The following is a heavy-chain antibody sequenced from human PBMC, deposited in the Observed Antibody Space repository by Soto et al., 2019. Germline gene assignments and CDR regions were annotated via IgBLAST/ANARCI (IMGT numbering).Heavy chain of an antibody. V-gene: IGHV3-23*01. D-gene: IGHD3-16*02. J-gene: IGHJ4*02. Sequence: EVQLLESGGGLVQPGGSLRLSCAASGFTFSSYAMSWVRQAPGKGLEWVSAISGSGGSTYYAESVKGRFTISRDNSKNTLYLQMNSLRAEDTAVYYCAKDQDDYVWGSYRSFDYWGQGTLVTVSS. CDR3: AKDQDDYVWGSYRSFDY. CDR1: GFTFSSYA. CDR2: ISGSGGST.